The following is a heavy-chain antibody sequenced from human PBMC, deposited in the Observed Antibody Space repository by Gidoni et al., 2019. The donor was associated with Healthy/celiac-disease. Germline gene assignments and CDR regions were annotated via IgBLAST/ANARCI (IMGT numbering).Heavy chain of an antibody. J-gene: IGHJ4*02. Sequence: HVQLVQSVAEVTKPGSSLKVSCKASGGTFSSYTISWVRQAPGQGLKGMGRIITILGIANYEQKFKVRVTITADKSTSTAYMELSSLRSEDTAVYYCARAREYQLLSDWGQGTLVTVSS. CDR1: GGTFSSYT. V-gene: IGHV1-69*02. CDR3: ARAREYQLLSD. CDR2: IITILGIA. D-gene: IGHD2-2*01.